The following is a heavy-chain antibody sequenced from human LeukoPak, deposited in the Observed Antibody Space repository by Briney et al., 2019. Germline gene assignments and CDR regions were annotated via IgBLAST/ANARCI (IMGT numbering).Heavy chain of an antibody. Sequence: GGSLRLSCAASGFTFSNYAMHWVRQAPGKGLEYVSAISSNGGTTYYANSVKGRFAISRDNSKNTLYLQMGSLRAEDMAVYYCPRGPRIHYVGSGYYSYGGKGPLAPVSP. V-gene: IGHV3-64*01. J-gene: IGHJ4*02. CDR3: PRGPRIHYVGSGYYSY. CDR1: GFTFSNYA. D-gene: IGHD3-22*01. CDR2: ISSNGGTT.